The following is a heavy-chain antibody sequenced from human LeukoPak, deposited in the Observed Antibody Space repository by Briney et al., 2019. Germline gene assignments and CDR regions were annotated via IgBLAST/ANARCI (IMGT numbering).Heavy chain of an antibody. CDR2: VSSSSSYI. J-gene: IGHJ4*02. V-gene: IGHV3-21*01. D-gene: IGHD1-14*01. Sequence: SGGSLRLSCAASGFTFSSYSMNWVRQAPGKGLEWVSSVSSSSSYIYYANSVKGRFTISRDNAKTSLYLQMNSLGVEDTAVYYCARWDRFHGVWGQGTLVTVSS. CDR3: ARWDRFHGV. CDR1: GFTFSSYS.